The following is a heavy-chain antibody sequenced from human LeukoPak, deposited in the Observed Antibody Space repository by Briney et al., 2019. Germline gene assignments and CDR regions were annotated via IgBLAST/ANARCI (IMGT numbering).Heavy chain of an antibody. D-gene: IGHD3-22*01. V-gene: IGHV4-61*02. CDR3: ARDSSVGSSGYYYRDY. J-gene: IGHJ4*02. CDR2: IYTSGST. CDR1: GGSISSGSYY. Sequence: SQTLSLTCTVSGGSISSGSYYWSWIRQPAGKGLEWIGRIYTSGSTNYNPSLKSRVTISVDTSKNQFSLKLSSVTAADTAVYYCARDSSVGSSGYYYRDYWDQGTLVTVSS.